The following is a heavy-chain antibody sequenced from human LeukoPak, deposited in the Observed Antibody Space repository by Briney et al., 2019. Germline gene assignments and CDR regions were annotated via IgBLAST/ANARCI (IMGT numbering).Heavy chain of an antibody. CDR1: FGSINSYY. CDR3: ARGTRINYFDD. V-gene: IGHV4-59*08. Sequence: SETLSLTCTVSFGSINSYYWSWIRQPPGKGLEWIGYIYYSGSTNYNPSLKSRVTMSVDTSKNQFSLKLSSVTAADTAIYYCARGTRINYFDDWGQGTLVTVSS. D-gene: IGHD2/OR15-2a*01. CDR2: IYYSGST. J-gene: IGHJ4*02.